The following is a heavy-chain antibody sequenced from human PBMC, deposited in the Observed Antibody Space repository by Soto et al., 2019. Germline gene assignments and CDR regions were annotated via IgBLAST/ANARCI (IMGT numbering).Heavy chain of an antibody. CDR3: AKPQILCSGGSWYREDAFDI. V-gene: IGHV3-23*01. CDR2: ISGSGGNT. J-gene: IGHJ3*02. D-gene: IGHD2-15*01. CDR1: GFIFSNYD. Sequence: EVQLLESGGGLVQPGGSLRLSCAASGFIFSNYDMSWVRQAPGKGLEWVSAISGSGGNTYYADSVKGRFTISRDNSKNMLYLQVNSLRADDAAVYYCAKPQILCSGGSWYREDAFDIWGQGTMVTVSS.